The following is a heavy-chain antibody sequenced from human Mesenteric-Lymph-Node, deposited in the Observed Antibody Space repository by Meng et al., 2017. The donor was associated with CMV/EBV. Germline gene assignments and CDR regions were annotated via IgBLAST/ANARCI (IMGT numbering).Heavy chain of an antibody. Sequence: ASVKVSCKASGYTFTSYGISWVRQAPGQGLEWMGWISAYNGNTNYAQKLQGRVTMTTDTSTSTAYMELRSLRSDDTAVYYCAASDIAARPFDYWGQGTLVTVSS. CDR2: ISAYNGNT. J-gene: IGHJ4*02. V-gene: IGHV1-18*01. CDR1: GYTFTSYG. CDR3: AASDIAARPFDY. D-gene: IGHD6-6*01.